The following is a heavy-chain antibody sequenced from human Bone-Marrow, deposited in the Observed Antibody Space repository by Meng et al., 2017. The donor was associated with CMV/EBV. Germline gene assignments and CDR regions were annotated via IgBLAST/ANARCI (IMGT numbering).Heavy chain of an antibody. J-gene: IGHJ4*02. CDR2: ISYDGSNK. CDR1: GFTFSSYA. Sequence: GGSLRLSCAASGFTFSSYAMHWVRQAPGKGLEWVAVISYDGSNKYYADSVKGRFTISRDNSKNTLYLQMNSLRAEDTAVYYCARDQDGYNYYDYWGQGPLVTVSS. CDR3: ARDQDGYNYYDY. V-gene: IGHV3-30*04. D-gene: IGHD5-24*01.